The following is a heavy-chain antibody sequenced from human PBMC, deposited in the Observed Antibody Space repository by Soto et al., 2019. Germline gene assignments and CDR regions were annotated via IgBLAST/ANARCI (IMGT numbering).Heavy chain of an antibody. D-gene: IGHD3-10*02. J-gene: IGHJ5*01. V-gene: IGHV4-59*01. CDR1: GGSISSYY. CDR2: IFYSGST. Sequence: QVQLQESGPGLVKPSETLSLTCTVSGGSISSYYWSWIRQPPGKGLEWIGCIFYSGSTSYNPSLKSRVNISIDTSEYQFYLKLNSVTAADTAVYYCASMIGDPVLSFDSWGQGTLVAVSS. CDR3: ASMIGDPVLSFDS.